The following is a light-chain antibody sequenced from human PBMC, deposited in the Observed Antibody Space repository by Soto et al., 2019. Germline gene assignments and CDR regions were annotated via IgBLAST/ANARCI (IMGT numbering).Light chain of an antibody. Sequence: EVVLTQSPGTLSLSPGDRATLSCRASQSISSSFLARYQQKPGQAPRLLMYGASIRAAGVPDRFSGSGSGTEFTLTISRLEPEDFTVYYCHHYETFGQGTKVDIK. V-gene: IGKV3-20*01. CDR2: GAS. J-gene: IGKJ1*01. CDR1: QSISSSF. CDR3: HHYET.